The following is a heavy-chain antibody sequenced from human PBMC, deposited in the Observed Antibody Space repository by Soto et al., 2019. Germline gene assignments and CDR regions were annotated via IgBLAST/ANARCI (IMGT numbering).Heavy chain of an antibody. CDR1: GGTFSSYT. CDR2: IIPILGIA. J-gene: IGHJ5*02. D-gene: IGHD3-3*01. Sequence: QVQLVQSGAEVKKPGSSVKVSCKASGGTFSSYTISWVRQAPGQGLEWMGRIIPILGIANYAQKFQGRVTITADKSTSTAYMELSSLRSEDTDVYYCARGSGNRRGPNWFDPWGQGTLVTVSS. V-gene: IGHV1-69*02. CDR3: ARGSGNRRGPNWFDP.